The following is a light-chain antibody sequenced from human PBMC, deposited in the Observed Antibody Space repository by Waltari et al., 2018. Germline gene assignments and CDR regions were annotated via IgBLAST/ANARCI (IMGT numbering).Light chain of an antibody. J-gene: IGLJ2*01. CDR3: CSYARYSTPSWI. Sequence: QSALTQPASVSGSPGQSITISCTGTSSDVGAYDFVTWYQLYPGKGPKLLISQVKKRPSGGSTRFSGTKSGNTASLTISGLQAEDEADYFCCSYARYSTPSWIFGGGTKLTVL. CDR2: QVK. V-gene: IGLV2-23*02. CDR1: SSDVGAYDF.